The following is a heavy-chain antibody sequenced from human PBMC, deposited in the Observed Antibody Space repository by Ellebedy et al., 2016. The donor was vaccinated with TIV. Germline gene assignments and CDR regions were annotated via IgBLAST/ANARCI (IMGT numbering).Heavy chain of an antibody. D-gene: IGHD2-21*02. CDR3: ASESDWQLRIDY. Sequence: GGSLRLSXAASGFTFTSYWMHWVRLLPGKGLVWVSRIHTNGTTTEYADSAKGRFTISRDNAKNTVYLQMNSLRAEDTGVYYCASESDWQLRIDYWGQGTLVTVSS. CDR1: GFTFTSYW. CDR2: IHTNGTTT. V-gene: IGHV3-74*03. J-gene: IGHJ4*02.